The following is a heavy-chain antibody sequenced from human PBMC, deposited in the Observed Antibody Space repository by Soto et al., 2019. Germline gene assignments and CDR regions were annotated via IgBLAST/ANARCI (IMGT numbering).Heavy chain of an antibody. J-gene: IGHJ5*02. CDR3: ARAGALRFFEWLPIGNWFDP. CDR2: MNPNSGNT. Sequence: QVQLVQSGAEVKKPGASVKVSCKASGYTFTSYDINWVRQATGQGLEWMGWMNPNSGNTGYAQKFQGRVTMTRNTSISTAYMELSSLRSEATAVYYCARAGALRFFEWLPIGNWFDPWGQGTLVTVSS. D-gene: IGHD3-3*01. V-gene: IGHV1-8*01. CDR1: GYTFTSYD.